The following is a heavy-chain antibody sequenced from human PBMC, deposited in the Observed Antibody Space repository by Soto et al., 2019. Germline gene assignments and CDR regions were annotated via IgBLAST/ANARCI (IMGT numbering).Heavy chain of an antibody. V-gene: IGHV3-30-3*01. D-gene: IGHD3-22*01. CDR1: GFTFSSFA. CDR2: VSYDGNKK. Sequence: VGSLRLSCAASGFTFSSFAMHWVRQPPGKGLEWVALVSYDGNKKFYADSVKGRFTVSRDNSKNTLYPEMNSPRAEDTAVYYCARDRDMIVVVAAFDYWGQGTLVTVSS. J-gene: IGHJ4*02. CDR3: ARDRDMIVVVAAFDY.